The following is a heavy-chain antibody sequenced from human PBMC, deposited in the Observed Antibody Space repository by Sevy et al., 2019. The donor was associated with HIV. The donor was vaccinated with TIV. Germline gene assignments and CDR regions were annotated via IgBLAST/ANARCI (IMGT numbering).Heavy chain of an antibody. D-gene: IGHD2-21*02. CDR2: IYYGGTS. J-gene: IGHJ4*02. Sequence: LSLTCTVSGGSISSGTYYWGWIRQPPGKGLEWIGNIYYGGTSYYNPSLKSRVTISVDTSKNQFSLNLRSVTAADTAVFYCARGGGNSEWGYYFDFWGQGTLVTVSS. V-gene: IGHV4-39*01. CDR3: ARGGGNSEWGYYFDF. CDR1: GGSISSGTYY.